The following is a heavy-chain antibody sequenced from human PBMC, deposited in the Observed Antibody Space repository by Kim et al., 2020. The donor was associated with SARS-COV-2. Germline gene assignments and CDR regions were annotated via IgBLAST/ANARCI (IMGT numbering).Heavy chain of an antibody. CDR3: ARENPGFGELLYFDY. CDR1: GFTFSSYA. Sequence: GGSLRLSCAASGFTFSSYAMHWVRQAPGKGLEWVAVISYDGSNKYYADSVKGRFTISRDNSKNTLYLQMNSLRAEDTAVYYCARENPGFGELLYFDYWG. V-gene: IGHV3-30*04. D-gene: IGHD3-10*01. J-gene: IGHJ4*01. CDR2: ISYDGSNK.